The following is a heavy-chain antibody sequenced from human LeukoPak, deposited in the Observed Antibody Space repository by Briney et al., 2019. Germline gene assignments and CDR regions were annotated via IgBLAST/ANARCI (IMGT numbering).Heavy chain of an antibody. Sequence: GGSLRLSCAASGFTFSSYWMTWVRQAPGKGLEWVANMNQDGSKIYYVDSLKGRFTISRDNAKNSLYLQMNGLRAEDTAVYYCARGSSGYYIGYFDYWGQGTLVTVSS. V-gene: IGHV3-7*01. CDR3: ARGSSGYYIGYFDY. CDR2: MNQDGSKI. CDR1: GFTFSSYW. J-gene: IGHJ4*02. D-gene: IGHD3-22*01.